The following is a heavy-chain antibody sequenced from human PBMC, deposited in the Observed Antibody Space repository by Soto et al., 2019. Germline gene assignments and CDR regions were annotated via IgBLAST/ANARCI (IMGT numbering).Heavy chain of an antibody. CDR2: ISYDGSNK. CDR3: ARDHYYGMDV. Sequence: GGSLRLSCAASGFTFSSYAMHWVRQAPGKGLEWVAVISYDGSNKYYADSVKGRFTISRDNSKNTLYLQMNSLRAEDTAVYYCARDHYYGMDVWGQGTTVTVSS. CDR1: GFTFSSYA. J-gene: IGHJ6*02. V-gene: IGHV3-30-3*01.